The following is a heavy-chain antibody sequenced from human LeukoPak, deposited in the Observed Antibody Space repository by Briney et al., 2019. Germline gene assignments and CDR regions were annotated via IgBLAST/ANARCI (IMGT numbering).Heavy chain of an antibody. CDR1: GHSFTSYW. J-gene: IGHJ3*02. CDR3: ARQLPDHYNHDAFDI. Sequence: GESLKISCKGSGHSFTSYWIGWVRQMPGKGLEWMGIIYPGDSDTRYSPSFQGQVTISADRSISTAYLQWRSLKASDTAMYYCARQLPDHYNHDAFDIWGQGTMVTVSS. CDR2: IYPGDSDT. D-gene: IGHD1-1*01. V-gene: IGHV5-51*01.